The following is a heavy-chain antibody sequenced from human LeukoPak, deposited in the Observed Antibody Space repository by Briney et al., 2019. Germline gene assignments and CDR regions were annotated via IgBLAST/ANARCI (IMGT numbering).Heavy chain of an antibody. CDR1: GFTFSNYE. CDR3: ARDGWFGDYNWFDP. V-gene: IGHV3-48*01. Sequence: GGSLRLSCAASGFTFSNYEMNWVRQAPGKGLEWVSYISSASNTIYYADSVKGRFTISRDNAKNSLYLQMNSLRAEDTAMYYCARDGWFGDYNWFDPWGQGTLVTVSS. J-gene: IGHJ5*02. D-gene: IGHD3-10*01. CDR2: ISSASNTI.